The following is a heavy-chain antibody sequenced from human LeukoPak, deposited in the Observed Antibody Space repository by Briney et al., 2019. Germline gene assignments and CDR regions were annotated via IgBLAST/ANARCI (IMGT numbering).Heavy chain of an antibody. Sequence: ASVKVSCKASGYTFTSYYMHWVRQAPGQGREWMGIINPSGGSTSYAQKFQGRVTMTRDTSTSTVYMELSSLRSEDTAVYYCARVLGYGSGGGDSDYWGQGTLVTVSS. V-gene: IGHV1-46*01. CDR3: ARVLGYGSGGGDSDY. J-gene: IGHJ4*02. D-gene: IGHD3-10*01. CDR2: INPSGGST. CDR1: GYTFTSYY.